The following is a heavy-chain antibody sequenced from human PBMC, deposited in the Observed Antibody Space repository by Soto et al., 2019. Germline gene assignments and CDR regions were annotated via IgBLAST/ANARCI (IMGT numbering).Heavy chain of an antibody. CDR3: VRDWTSLGPSSFDY. V-gene: IGHV3-74*01. CDR1: GFSFSRYW. D-gene: IGHD3-3*01. Sequence: GSLRLSCAASGFSFSRYWMHCVRHGAGTGLVWVSRISNDERDKIYADSVKGRFTISRDNAKNTLYLQMNNLRADDTAVYYCVRDWTSLGPSSFDYWGHGTLVTVSS. J-gene: IGHJ4*01. CDR2: ISNDERDK.